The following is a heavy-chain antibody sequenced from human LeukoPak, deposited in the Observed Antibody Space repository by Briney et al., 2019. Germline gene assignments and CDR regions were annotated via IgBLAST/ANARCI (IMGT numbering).Heavy chain of an antibody. CDR1: GFTFSSYS. CDR2: ISSSSSYI. D-gene: IGHD3-16*02. V-gene: IGHV3-21*01. J-gene: IGHJ4*02. Sequence: GGSLRLSCAASGFTFSSYSMNWGRQAPGKGLEWVSSISSSSSYIYYADSVKGRFTISRDNAKNSLYLQMNSLRAEDTAVYYCARVMITFGGVIYYFDYWGQGTLVAVSS. CDR3: ARVMITFGGVIYYFDY.